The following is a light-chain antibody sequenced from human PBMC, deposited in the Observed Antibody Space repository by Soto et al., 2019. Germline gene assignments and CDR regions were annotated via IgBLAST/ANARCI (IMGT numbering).Light chain of an antibody. Sequence: DIVMTQSPLSLPVTPGEPASISCRSSQSLLHSNGYNYLDWYLQKPGQSPQLLIYLGSNRASGVPARFSGSGSGTAFTLKISRVEAEDVGVYYCMQALQTPFTFGPGTKVDIK. CDR1: QSLLHSNGYNY. CDR3: MQALQTPFT. J-gene: IGKJ3*01. CDR2: LGS. V-gene: IGKV2-28*01.